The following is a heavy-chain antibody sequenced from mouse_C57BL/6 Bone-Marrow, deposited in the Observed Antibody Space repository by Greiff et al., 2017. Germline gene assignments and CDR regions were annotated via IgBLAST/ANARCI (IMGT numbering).Heavy chain of an antibody. D-gene: IGHD1-1*01. J-gene: IGHJ1*03. CDR1: GFNIKDDY. CDR2: IDPENGDT. V-gene: IGHV14-4*01. CDR3: TTGHYYASSCVGWYIDV. Sequence: VQLQQSGAELVRPGASVKLSCTASGFNIKDDYLHWVKQRPEQGLEWIGWIDPENGDTAYASKFQGKDTITADTSTNTAYLQLSSLTSEDTAVYYCTTGHYYASSCVGWYIDVWGTGTTVTVSS.